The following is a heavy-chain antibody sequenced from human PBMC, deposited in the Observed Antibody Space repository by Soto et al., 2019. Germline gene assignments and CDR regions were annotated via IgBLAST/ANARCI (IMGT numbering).Heavy chain of an antibody. Sequence: QITLKESGPTLVKRTQTLTLTCTFSGFPLSTTGVGVGWIRQPPGKALEWLALIYWDDDKRYNPSLNSRLTIPKYTSKSQLVLAMTNMYPVDTATYYCVQSRCGGDCLQSYSSHSYYGLDVWGQGTTVTVSS. V-gene: IGHV2-5*02. D-gene: IGHD2-21*02. CDR2: IYWDDDK. J-gene: IGHJ6*02. CDR1: GFPLSTTGVG. CDR3: VQSRCGGDCLQSYSSHSYYGLDV.